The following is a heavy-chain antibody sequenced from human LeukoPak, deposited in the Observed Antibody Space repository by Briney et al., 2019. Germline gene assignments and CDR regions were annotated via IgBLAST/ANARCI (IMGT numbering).Heavy chain of an antibody. CDR3: ARELGDYGDYVDAFDI. CDR1: GGTFSSYA. Sequence: RRASVKVSCKASGGTFSSYAISWVRQAPGQGLEWMGRIIPIFGTANYAQKFQGRVTITTDESTGTAYMELSSLRSEDTAVYYCARELGDYGDYVDAFDIWGQGTMVTVSS. CDR2: IIPIFGTA. D-gene: IGHD4-17*01. J-gene: IGHJ3*02. V-gene: IGHV1-69*05.